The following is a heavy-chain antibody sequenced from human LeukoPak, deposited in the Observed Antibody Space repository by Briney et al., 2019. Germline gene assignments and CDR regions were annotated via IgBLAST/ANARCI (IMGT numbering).Heavy chain of an antibody. D-gene: IGHD3-9*01. CDR2: IYYSGST. V-gene: IGHV4-59*01. CDR1: GGSISSYY. J-gene: IGHJ3*02. CDR3: AKDRGHYDILTGLLPPAFDI. Sequence: PSETLSLTCTVSGGSISSYYWSWIRQPPGKGLEWIGYIYYSGSTNYNSSLKSRVTISVDTSKNQFFLKLSSVTAADTAVYYCAKDRGHYDILTGLLPPAFDIWGQGTMVTVSS.